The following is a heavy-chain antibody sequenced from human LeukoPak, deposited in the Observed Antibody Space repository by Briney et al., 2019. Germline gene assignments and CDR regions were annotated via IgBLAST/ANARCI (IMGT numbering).Heavy chain of an antibody. CDR2: ISGSGGST. V-gene: IGHV3-23*01. CDR3: ARSGYCSSTSCYGMDV. J-gene: IGHJ6*04. CDR1: GFTFSSYA. D-gene: IGHD2-2*01. Sequence: PGGSLRLSCAASGFTFSSYAMSWVRQAPGKGLEWVSAISGSGGSTYYADSVKGRFTISRDNSKNTLYLQMNSLRAEDTAVYYCARSGYCSSTSCYGMDVWGKGTTVTVSS.